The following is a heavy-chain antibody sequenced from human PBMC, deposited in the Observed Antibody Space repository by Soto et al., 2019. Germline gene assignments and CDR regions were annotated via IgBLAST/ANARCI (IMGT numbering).Heavy chain of an antibody. D-gene: IGHD6-19*01. V-gene: IGHV1-69*06. CDR2: IIPIFGTA. CDR1: GGTFSSYA. Sequence: QVQLVQSGAEVKKPGSSVKVSCKASGGTFSSYAISWVRQAPGQGLEWMGGIIPIFGTANYAQKFQGRVTITADKSTRTAYMELSSLRYEATAVYYCVRTIAVAPPGYGMDVWGQGTAVTVSS. J-gene: IGHJ6*02. CDR3: VRTIAVAPPGYGMDV.